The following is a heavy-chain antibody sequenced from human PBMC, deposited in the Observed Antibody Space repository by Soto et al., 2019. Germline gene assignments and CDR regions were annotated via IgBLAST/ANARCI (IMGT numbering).Heavy chain of an antibody. D-gene: IGHD3-22*01. J-gene: IGHJ3*02. CDR1: GGSISSSNW. CDR2: IYHSGST. V-gene: IGHV4-4*02. Sequence: QVQLQESVPGLGKPSGTLSLTYAVSGGSISSSNWWSWVRQPPGKGREWIGAIYHSGSTNYNPSLKSRVTISVDKSKNQFFLKLSSVPAADTAVYYCAIGAPYYYDSSGYPRGSGIDAFDIWGQGTMLTVSS. CDR3: AIGAPYYYDSSGYPRGSGIDAFDI.